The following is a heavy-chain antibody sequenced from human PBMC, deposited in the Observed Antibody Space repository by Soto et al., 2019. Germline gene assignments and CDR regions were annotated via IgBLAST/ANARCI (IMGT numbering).Heavy chain of an antibody. V-gene: IGHV4-31*03. D-gene: IGHD5-18*01. CDR3: TMGIPV. J-gene: IGHJ6*02. CDR1: GGSINSGGYC. CDR2: ISYGGST. Sequence: QVQLQESGPGLVKPSQTLSLTCTVSGGSINSGGYCWSWIRQHPGKGLDWIGCISYGGSTSYTPFLKSRVTMAVVTSTNQLSLELTPLTAADTARYYCTMGIPVWRQG.